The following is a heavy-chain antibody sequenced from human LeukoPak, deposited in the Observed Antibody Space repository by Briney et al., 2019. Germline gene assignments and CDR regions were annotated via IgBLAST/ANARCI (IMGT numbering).Heavy chain of an antibody. D-gene: IGHD6-13*01. Sequence: QAGGSLRLSCAASGFTFSSHGMHWVRQAPGKGLEWVAVMSYDGDNKYYADSVKGRFTISRDNSKNTLYLQMNSLRAEDTAVYYCASPEGYSSSWYYFDYWGQGTLVTVSS. CDR3: ASPEGYSSSWYYFDY. CDR2: MSYDGDNK. J-gene: IGHJ4*02. CDR1: GFTFSSHG. V-gene: IGHV3-30*03.